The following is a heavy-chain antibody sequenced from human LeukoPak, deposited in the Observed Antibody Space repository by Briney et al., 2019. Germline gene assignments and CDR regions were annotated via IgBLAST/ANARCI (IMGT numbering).Heavy chain of an antibody. J-gene: IGHJ6*02. D-gene: IGHD2-15*01. CDR3: TSALGIVVVVAQDYYGMDV. CDR1: GYTFTSYD. CDR2: MNPNSGKT. Sequence: ASVKVSCKASGYTFTSYDINWVRQANGQGLEWMGWMNPNSGKTGYAQKFQGTVTMTRNTSISTAYMELSSLRSEDTAVYYCTSALGIVVVVAQDYYGMDVWGQGTTVTVSS. V-gene: IGHV1-8*02.